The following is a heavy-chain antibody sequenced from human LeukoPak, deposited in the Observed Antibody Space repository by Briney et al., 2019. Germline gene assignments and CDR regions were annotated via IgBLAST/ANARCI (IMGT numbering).Heavy chain of an antibody. Sequence: GRSLRLSCAASGFTFSNYGMHWVRQAPGKGLEWVAVISYAANYKYYADSVKGRFTISRDNSKNTLYLQMNSLRGEDTAVYYCAKDLEGMRSYDRYGMDVWGQGTTVTVSS. J-gene: IGHJ6*02. CDR1: GFTFSNYG. D-gene: IGHD5-12*01. V-gene: IGHV3-30*18. CDR2: ISYAANYK. CDR3: AKDLEGMRSYDRYGMDV.